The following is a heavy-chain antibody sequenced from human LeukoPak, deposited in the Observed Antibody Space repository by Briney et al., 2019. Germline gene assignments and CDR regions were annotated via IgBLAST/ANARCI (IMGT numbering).Heavy chain of an antibody. J-gene: IGHJ4*02. Sequence: SETLSLTCAVYGGSFSGYYWSWIRQPPGKGLGWIGEINHSGSTNYNPSLKRRVTISVDTSKNHSTLKLSSVTAADTAVYYCARGRGDTAMTYYFDYWGQGTLVTVSS. CDR1: GGSFSGYY. V-gene: IGHV4-34*01. CDR2: INHSGST. D-gene: IGHD5-18*01. CDR3: ARGRGDTAMTYYFDY.